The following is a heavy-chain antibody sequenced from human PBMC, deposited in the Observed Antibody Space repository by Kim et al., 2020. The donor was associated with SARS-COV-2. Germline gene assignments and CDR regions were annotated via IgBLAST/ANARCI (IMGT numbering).Heavy chain of an antibody. V-gene: IGHV1-58*01. J-gene: IGHJ3*01. CDR2: IVVGSGNT. Sequence: SVKVSCKASGFTFTSSAVQWVRQARGQRLEWIGWIVVGSGNTNYAQKFQERVTITRDMSTSTAYMELSSLRSEDTAVYYCAADLGYCSGGSCSSDGAFDFWGQGTMVTVSS. D-gene: IGHD2-15*01. CDR3: AADLGYCSGGSCSSDGAFDF. CDR1: GFTFTSSA.